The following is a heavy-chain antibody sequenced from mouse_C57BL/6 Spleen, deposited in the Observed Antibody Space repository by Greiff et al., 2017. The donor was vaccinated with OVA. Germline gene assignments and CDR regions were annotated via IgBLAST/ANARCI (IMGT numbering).Heavy chain of an antibody. D-gene: IGHD2-5*01. CDR2: INPSNGGT. Sequence: VQLQQSGTELVKPGASVTLSCKASGYTFTSYWMHWVKQRPGHGLEWIGNINPSNGGTTYNEKFKSKARLTADKSSSTAYMQLRSLTSEDSAVYYCARPAYYSNYVWFAYWGQGTLVTVSA. J-gene: IGHJ3*01. V-gene: IGHV1-53*01. CDR1: GYTFTSYW. CDR3: ARPAYYSNYVWFAY.